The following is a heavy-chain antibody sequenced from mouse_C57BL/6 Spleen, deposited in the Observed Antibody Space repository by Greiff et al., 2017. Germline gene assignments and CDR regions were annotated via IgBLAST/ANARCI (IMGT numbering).Heavy chain of an antibody. D-gene: IGHD1-1*01. Sequence: QVKLQQPGAELVMPGASVKLSCKASGYTFTSYWMHWVKQRPGQGLEWIGEIDPSDSYTNYNQKFKGKATWTVDKSSSTAYMQLSSLTSADSAVYYCARYYDGSSSCFDYWGQGTTLTVSS. CDR2: IDPSDSYT. J-gene: IGHJ2*01. CDR3: ARYYDGSSSCFDY. CDR1: GYTFTSYW. V-gene: IGHV1-69*01.